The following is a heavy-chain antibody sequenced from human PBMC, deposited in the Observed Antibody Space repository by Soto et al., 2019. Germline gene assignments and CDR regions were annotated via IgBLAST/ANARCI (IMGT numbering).Heavy chain of an antibody. J-gene: IGHJ4*02. Sequence: QLQLQESGPGLVKPSETLSLTCTVSGGSISSSSYYWGWIRQPPGKGLEWIGSIYYSGSAYYHPSFKSRVTISLDTSQNQFSLQLSSVTAADTAVYYCARQAYSISLDYWGQGTLVTVSS. CDR1: GGSISSSSYY. V-gene: IGHV4-39*01. CDR2: IYYSGSA. CDR3: ARQAYSISLDY. D-gene: IGHD6-6*01.